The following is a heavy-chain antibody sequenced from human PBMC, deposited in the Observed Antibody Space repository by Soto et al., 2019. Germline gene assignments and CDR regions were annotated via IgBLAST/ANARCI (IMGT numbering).Heavy chain of an antibody. J-gene: IGHJ4*02. CDR1: GGSISSSSNH. D-gene: IGHD4-17*01. CDR3: ATHPPYGPLDH. Sequence: QLQLQESGPGLVKPSETLSLTCTVSGGSISSSSNHWGWIRQPPGKGLEWIGNIYYSENTYYNPSLKSRVTISVDTSKNQFSLRLTSVTAADTAVYYWATHPPYGPLDHWGQGTLVTVSS. CDR2: IYYSENT. V-gene: IGHV4-39*01.